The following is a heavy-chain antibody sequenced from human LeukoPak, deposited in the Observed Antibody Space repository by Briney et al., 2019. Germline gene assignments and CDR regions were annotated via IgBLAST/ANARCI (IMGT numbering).Heavy chain of an antibody. CDR2: IIPIFGTA. CDR1: GGTFSSYA. V-gene: IGHV1-69*13. Sequence: SVKVSCKASGGTFSSYAISWVRQAPGQGLEWMGGIIPIFGTANYAQKFQGRVTITADESTSTAYMELSSLRSEDTAVYYCARGGQQLSHNNWFDPWGQGTLVTVSS. CDR3: ARGGQQLSHNNWFDP. J-gene: IGHJ5*02. D-gene: IGHD6-13*01.